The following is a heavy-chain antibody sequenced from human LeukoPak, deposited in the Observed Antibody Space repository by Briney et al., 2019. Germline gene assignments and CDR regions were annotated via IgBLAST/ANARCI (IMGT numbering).Heavy chain of an antibody. CDR1: GYSFTSYW. Sequence: GESLKISCKGSGYSFTSYWIGWVRQMPGKGLEWMGIIYPGDSDTRYSPSFQGQVTISADKSISTAYLQWSSLKASDTAMYYCARIYGYNWSGGNDAFDIWGQGTMVTVSS. CDR2: IYPGDSDT. V-gene: IGHV5-51*01. J-gene: IGHJ3*02. D-gene: IGHD1-1*01. CDR3: ARIYGYNWSGGNDAFDI.